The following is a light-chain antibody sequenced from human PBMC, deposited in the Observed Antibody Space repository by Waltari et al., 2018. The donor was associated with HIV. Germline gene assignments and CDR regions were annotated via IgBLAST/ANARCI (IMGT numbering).Light chain of an antibody. CDR3: ATWDDSLNGRV. Sequence: QSVLTQPPSASGPPGQRVTISCSGRSSNIGSTTVNWYQQLPGTAPKLLIYSNYHRPSGVPDRFSGSKSGTSASLAISGLQSEDEADYYCATWDDSLNGRVFGGGTKLTVL. CDR2: SNY. CDR1: SSNIGSTT. J-gene: IGLJ3*02. V-gene: IGLV1-44*01.